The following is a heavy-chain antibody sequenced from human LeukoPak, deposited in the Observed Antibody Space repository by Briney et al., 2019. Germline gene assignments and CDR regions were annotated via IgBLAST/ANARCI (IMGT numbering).Heavy chain of an antibody. J-gene: IGHJ4*02. D-gene: IGHD1-1*01. CDR2: TYSGGST. CDR1: GFTVSSNY. V-gene: IGHV3-53*01. CDR3: AKDTTGHLDY. Sequence: PGRSLRLSCAASGFTVSSNYMIWVRQAPGKGLEWVSVTYSGGSTYYADSVKGRFTISRDNSKNTLYLQMNSLRAEDTAVYYCAKDTTGHLDYWGQGTLVTVSS.